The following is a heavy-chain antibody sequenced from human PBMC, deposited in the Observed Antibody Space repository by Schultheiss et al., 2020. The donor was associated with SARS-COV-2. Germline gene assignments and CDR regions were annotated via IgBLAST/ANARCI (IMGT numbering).Heavy chain of an antibody. CDR3: ARGGDGYNYLYNWFDP. CDR2: IDWDDDK. D-gene: IGHD5-24*01. Sequence: SGPTLVKPTQTLTLTCTFSGFSLSTSGVGVGWIRQPPGKALEWLALIDWDDDKYYSTSLKSRLTISKDTSKSQVVLTMTNMDPVDTATYYCARGGDGYNYLYNWFDPWGQGTLVTVSS. J-gene: IGHJ5*02. CDR1: GFSLSTSGVG. V-gene: IGHV2-70*12.